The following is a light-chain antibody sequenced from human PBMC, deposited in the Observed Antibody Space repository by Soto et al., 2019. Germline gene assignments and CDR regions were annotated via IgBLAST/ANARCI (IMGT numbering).Light chain of an antibody. CDR3: CSYAGSSTWV. CDR2: EDN. V-gene: IGLV2-23*01. CDR1: SSDVGSYSL. Sequence: QSVLTQPASVSGSPGQSITISCTGTSSDVGSYSLVSWYQQPPHRAPKVMIYEDNKRPSGVSNRFSGSKSGNTASLRISGLQAEDEADYYCCSYAGSSTWVFGGGTQLTVL. J-gene: IGLJ3*02.